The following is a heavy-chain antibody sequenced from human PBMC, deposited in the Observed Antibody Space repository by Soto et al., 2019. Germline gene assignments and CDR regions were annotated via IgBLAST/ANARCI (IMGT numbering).Heavy chain of an antibody. D-gene: IGHD4-4*01. J-gene: IGHJ6*03. CDR2: MNPNSGNT. Sequence: QVQLVQSGAEVKKPGASVKVSCKASGYTFTSYDINWVRQATGQGLEWMGWMNPNSGNTGYAQKFQGRVTMTRNTSISIAYMELSSLRSEDTAVYYCARGRGNDYSRIFYYYYYYYMDVWGKGTTVTVSS. V-gene: IGHV1-8*01. CDR3: ARGRGNDYSRIFYYYYYYYMDV. CDR1: GYTFTSYD.